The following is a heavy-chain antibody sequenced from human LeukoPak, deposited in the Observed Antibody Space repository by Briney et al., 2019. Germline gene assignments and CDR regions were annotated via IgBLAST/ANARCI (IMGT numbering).Heavy chain of an antibody. D-gene: IGHD5-18*01. V-gene: IGHV3-21*01. CDR1: GFTFSIYT. J-gene: IGHJ4*02. Sequence: GGSLRLSCAASGFTFSIYTMNWVRQAPGKGLEWVSSITSSGSYINYADSVKGRFTISRDNAKNSLYLQMNSLRAEDTAVYYCARDQRGYSYTVDYWGQGTLVTVSS. CDR3: ARDQRGYSYTVDY. CDR2: ITSSGSYI.